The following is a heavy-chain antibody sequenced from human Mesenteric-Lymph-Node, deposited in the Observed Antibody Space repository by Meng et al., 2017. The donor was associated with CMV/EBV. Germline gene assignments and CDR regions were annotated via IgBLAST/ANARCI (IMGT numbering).Heavy chain of an antibody. CDR1: GYTCANYA. J-gene: IGHJ4*02. D-gene: IGHD1-26*01. V-gene: IGHV1-18*01. CDR2: IIAYNGNT. Sequence: SCKASGYTCANYAITWVRQAPGQGLEWMGWIIAYNGNTNYAQNLQGRVTMTRDTSTSTVYMELSSLRSEDTAIYYCARNVGSGFDYWGQGTLVTVSS. CDR3: ARNVGSGFDY.